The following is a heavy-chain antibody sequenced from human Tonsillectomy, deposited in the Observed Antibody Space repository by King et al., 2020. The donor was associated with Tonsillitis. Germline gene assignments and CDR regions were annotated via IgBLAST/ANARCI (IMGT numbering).Heavy chain of an antibody. CDR3: ARDNLSVSYPTDDAFDI. CDR1: GFTFSIYT. Sequence: VQLVESGGGLVKPGGSLRLSCAASGFTFSIYTMNWVRQAPGKGLEWVSSISSSFSYIYYADSVKGRFTISRDNAKNSVYLQMNSLRAEDTAVYYCARDNLSVSYPTDDAFDIWGQGTMVTVSS. J-gene: IGHJ3*02. V-gene: IGHV3-21*01. CDR2: ISSSFSYI. D-gene: IGHD1-26*01.